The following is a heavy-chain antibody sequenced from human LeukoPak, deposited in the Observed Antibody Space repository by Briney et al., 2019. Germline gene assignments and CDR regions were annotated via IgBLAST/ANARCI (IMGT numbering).Heavy chain of an antibody. Sequence: GGSLRLSCAASGFTFDDYGMSWVRQAPGKGLEWVSGINWNGGSTGYADSVKGRFTISRDNAKNSLYLQMNSLRVEDTALYHCARVKGYGVDGWVDYWGQGTLVTVSS. CDR3: ARVKGYGVDGWVDY. CDR1: GFTFDDYG. D-gene: IGHD4-17*01. CDR2: INWNGGST. V-gene: IGHV3-20*01. J-gene: IGHJ4*02.